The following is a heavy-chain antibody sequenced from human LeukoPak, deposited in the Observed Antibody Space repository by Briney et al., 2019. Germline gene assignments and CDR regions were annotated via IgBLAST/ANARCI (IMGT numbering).Heavy chain of an antibody. CDR3: AKRGGDTYYYGSGSYYRYFDY. CDR1: GFTFSSYA. V-gene: IGHV3-23*01. Sequence: PGGSLRLSCAASGFTFSSYAMSWVRQAPGKGLEWVSAISGSGGSTYYADSVKGRFTISRDNSKNTLYLQMNSLRAEDTAVYYCAKRGGDTYYYGSGSYYRYFDYWGQGTLVTVSS. J-gene: IGHJ4*02. CDR2: ISGSGGST. D-gene: IGHD3-10*01.